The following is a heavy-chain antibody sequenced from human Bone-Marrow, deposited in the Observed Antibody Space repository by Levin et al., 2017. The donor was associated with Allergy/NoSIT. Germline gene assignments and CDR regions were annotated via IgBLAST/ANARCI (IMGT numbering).Heavy chain of an antibody. Sequence: PGGSLRLSCTASGFIFSNYGMHWVRQAPGKGLEWVAYIWYDGTQKYYGDTVKGRFTIFRDDSKNMLYLQMNTLRVEDTATFYCATSGWYGDDYWGQGTLVTVSS. D-gene: IGHD6-19*01. V-gene: IGHV3-30*02. CDR2: IWYDGTQK. CDR1: GFIFSNYG. CDR3: ATSGWYGDDY. J-gene: IGHJ4*02.